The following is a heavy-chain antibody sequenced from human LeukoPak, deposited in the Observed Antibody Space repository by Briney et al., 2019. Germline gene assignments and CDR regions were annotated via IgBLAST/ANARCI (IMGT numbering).Heavy chain of an antibody. CDR3: ARLRGYSYVYWFDP. CDR2: IYYSGST. V-gene: IGHV4-30-4*07. J-gene: IGHJ5*02. CDR1: GGSISSGGYS. Sequence: ASETLSLTCAVSGGSISSGGYSWSWIRQPPGKGLEWIGYIYYSGSTYYNPSLKSRVTISVDTSKNQFSLKLSSVTAADTAVYYCARLRGYSYVYWFDPWGQGTLVTVSS. D-gene: IGHD5-18*01.